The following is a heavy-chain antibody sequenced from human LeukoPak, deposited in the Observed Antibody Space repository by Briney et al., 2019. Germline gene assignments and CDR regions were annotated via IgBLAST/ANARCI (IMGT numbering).Heavy chain of an antibody. V-gene: IGHV5-51*01. CDR1: GYMFTDYW. J-gene: IGHJ4*02. Sequence: GASLQISCKGSGYMFTDYWIGWVRQLPGKGLEWMGIIFPGDSETRYSPSFQGQVTISADKSISTAYLQWSSLKASDTAMYYCARGGGSSSWFAYWGQGTLVTVSS. D-gene: IGHD6-6*01. CDR3: ARGGGSSSWFAY. CDR2: IFPGDSET.